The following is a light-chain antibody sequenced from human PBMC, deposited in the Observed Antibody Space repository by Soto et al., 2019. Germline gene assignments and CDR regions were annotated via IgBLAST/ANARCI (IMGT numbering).Light chain of an antibody. CDR3: KYYRGLSS. CDR2: DAS. CDR1: MRITRY. J-gene: IGKJ3*01. Sequence: IQMTRSPATLSASVGARVIITWRTRMRITRYLAWYRRQARDAAALLIYDASSIQGGDTSRLGGSRSGTEFRLSVAGLLPNDFATYSCKYYRGLSSFGTGTKVVS. V-gene: IGKV1-5*01.